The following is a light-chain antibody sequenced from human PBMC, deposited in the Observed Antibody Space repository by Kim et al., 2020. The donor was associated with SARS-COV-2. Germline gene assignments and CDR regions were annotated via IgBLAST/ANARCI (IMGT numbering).Light chain of an antibody. V-gene: IGLV3-19*01. CDR2: GKT. CDR1: RLRSYY. Sequence: VALGQTVRISCQGDRLRSYYSTRYQQKQGPAPILVIYGKTNRPSGIPDRFSGSSSGNTASLTITVTQSGDEADYYCNSRDTNDIVYFGGGTQLAVL. CDR3: NSRDTNDIVY. J-gene: IGLJ7*01.